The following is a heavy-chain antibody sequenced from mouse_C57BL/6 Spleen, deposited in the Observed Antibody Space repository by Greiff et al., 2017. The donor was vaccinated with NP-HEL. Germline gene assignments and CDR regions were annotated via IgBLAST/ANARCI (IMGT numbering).Heavy chain of an antibody. V-gene: IGHV3-6*01. CDR1: GYSITSGYY. CDR2: ISYDGSN. CDR3: ARDITTVVAGYWYFDV. Sequence: EVQLQESGPGLVKPSQSLSLTCSVTGYSITSGYYWNWIRQFPGNKLEWMGYISYDGSNNYNPSLKNRISITRDTSKNQFFLKLNSVTTEDTATYYCARDITTVVAGYWYFDVWGTGTTVTVSS. D-gene: IGHD1-1*01. J-gene: IGHJ1*03.